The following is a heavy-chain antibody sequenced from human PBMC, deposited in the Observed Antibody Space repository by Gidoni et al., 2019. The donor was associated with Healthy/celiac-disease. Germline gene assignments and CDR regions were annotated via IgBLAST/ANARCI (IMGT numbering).Heavy chain of an antibody. CDR1: GYTFTSYA. J-gene: IGHJ6*02. CDR2: INAGNGNT. CDR3: ARTYYDILTGDYGMDV. V-gene: IGHV1-3*01. D-gene: IGHD3-9*01. Sequence: QVQLVQSGAEVKKPGASVKVSCKASGYTFTSYAMHWVRQAPGQRLEWMGWINAGNGNTKYSQKFQGRVTITRDTSASTAYMELSSLRSEDTAVYYCARTYYDILTGDYGMDVWGQGTTVTVSS.